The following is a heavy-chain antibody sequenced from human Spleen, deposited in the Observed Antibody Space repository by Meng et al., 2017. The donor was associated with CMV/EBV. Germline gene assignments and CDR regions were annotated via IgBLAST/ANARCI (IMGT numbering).Heavy chain of an antibody. CDR3: ARGLWQDYYYYGMDV. V-gene: IGHV4-38-2*02. J-gene: IGHJ6*02. D-gene: IGHD2-21*01. Sequence: GSLRLSCTVSGYSISYGYYWGWIRQPPGKGLEWIGSIYHNGITYYNPSLRSRVTISVDTSKNQFVLRLRSVTATDAAVYYCARGLWQDYYYYGMDVWGQGTTVTVSS. CDR2: IYHNGIT. CDR1: GYSISYGYY.